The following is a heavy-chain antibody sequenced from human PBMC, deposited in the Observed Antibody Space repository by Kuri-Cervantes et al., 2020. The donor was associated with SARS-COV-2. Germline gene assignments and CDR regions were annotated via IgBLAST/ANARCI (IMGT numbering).Heavy chain of an antibody. CDR1: GGSISSSSYY. D-gene: IGHD2-2*01. V-gene: IGHV4-39*01. J-gene: IGHJ3*02. Sequence: SETLSLTCTVSGGSISSSSYYWGWIRQPPGKGLEWIGSIYYSGSTYYNPSLRSRVIVSVDRSKNQFSLKLSSVTAADTAVCYCARRACSSTSCYRALRAFDIWGQGTMVTVSS. CDR2: IYYSGST. CDR3: ARRACSSTSCYRALRAFDI.